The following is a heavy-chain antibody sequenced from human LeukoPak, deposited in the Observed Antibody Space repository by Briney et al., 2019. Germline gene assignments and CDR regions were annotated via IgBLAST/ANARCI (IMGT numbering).Heavy chain of an antibody. CDR1: GGSISSYY. J-gene: IGHJ4*02. CDR3: ARDTYYYGSGSHHFDY. CDR2: IYTSGST. D-gene: IGHD3-10*01. V-gene: IGHV4-4*07. Sequence: SETLSLTCTVSGGSISSYYWSWIRQPAGKGLEWIGRIYTSGSTNYNPSLKSRVTMSVDTSKNQFSLKLSSVTAADTAVYYCARDTYYYGSGSHHFDYWGQGTLVTVSS.